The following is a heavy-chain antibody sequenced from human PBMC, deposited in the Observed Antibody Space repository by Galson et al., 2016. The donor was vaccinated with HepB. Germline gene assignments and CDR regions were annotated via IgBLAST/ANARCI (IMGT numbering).Heavy chain of an antibody. D-gene: IGHD4/OR15-4a*01. CDR3: ARASIFTGARMVFDS. J-gene: IGHJ5*01. V-gene: IGHV1-18*04. Sequence: SVKVSCKGTGYTFTSYGVSWVRQAPGQGLEWMGWINGDNGNTIYIEKFQGRVTMTTDTSTNTVYMEVRSLRSDDTAVYYCARASIFTGARMVFDSWGQGILVTVSS. CDR2: INGDNGNT. CDR1: GYTFTSYG.